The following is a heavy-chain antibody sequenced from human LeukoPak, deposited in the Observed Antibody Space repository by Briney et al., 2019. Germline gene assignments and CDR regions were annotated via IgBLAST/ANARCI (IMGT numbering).Heavy chain of an antibody. CDR2: INHSGST. J-gene: IGHJ4*02. Sequence: XWXRXPPXXXLEWIGEINHSGSTNYNPSLKSRVTISVDTSKNQFSLKLSSVTAADTAVYYCARGLRYYFDYWGQGTLVTVSS. CDR3: ARGLRYYFDY. V-gene: IGHV4-34*01.